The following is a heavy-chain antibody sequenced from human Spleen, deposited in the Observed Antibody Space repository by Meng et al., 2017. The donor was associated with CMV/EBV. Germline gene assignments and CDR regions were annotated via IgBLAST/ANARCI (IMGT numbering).Heavy chain of an antibody. CDR3: AEVNWDPNSRNI. J-gene: IGHJ3*02. Sequence: GESLKISCAASGFTFYTYAMTWVRQAPGKGLEWVSGISGSAANTYYADSVKGRFTISRDNSKNTLYLQMNSLRAEDTAIYYCAEVNWDPNSRNIWGPGTKVTVSS. D-gene: IGHD1-26*01. CDR1: GFTFYTYA. V-gene: IGHV3-23*01. CDR2: ISGSAANT.